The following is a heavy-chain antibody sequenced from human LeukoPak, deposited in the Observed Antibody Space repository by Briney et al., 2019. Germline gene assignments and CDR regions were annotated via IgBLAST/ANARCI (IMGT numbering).Heavy chain of an antibody. CDR2: IHPGEYER. CDR1: GYSFTSYW. Sequence: GESLKISCKGSGYSFTSYWIGWVRQMPGKGLEWMGVIHPGEYERRYSPSFEGQVTISADKSISTAYMQWSSLKASDTAMYYCARRTDSGWKWFDPWGQGTLVTVSS. CDR3: ARRTDSGWKWFDP. V-gene: IGHV5-51*01. D-gene: IGHD6-25*01. J-gene: IGHJ5*02.